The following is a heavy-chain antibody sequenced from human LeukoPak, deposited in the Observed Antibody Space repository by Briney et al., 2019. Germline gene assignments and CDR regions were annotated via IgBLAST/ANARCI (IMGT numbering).Heavy chain of an antibody. CDR1: GYTFAGYF. V-gene: IGHV1-2*06. CDR2: INPHSGVT. CDR3: ALLSDLTN. Sequence: GASVKVSCKASGYTFAGYFIHWVRQAPGQGLEWMGRINPHSGVTEYAQKFQGRVTMSRDTSITTAYVEVSRLISDDTAVYYCALLSDLTNWGQGTLVTVSS. J-gene: IGHJ4*02. D-gene: IGHD2-2*01.